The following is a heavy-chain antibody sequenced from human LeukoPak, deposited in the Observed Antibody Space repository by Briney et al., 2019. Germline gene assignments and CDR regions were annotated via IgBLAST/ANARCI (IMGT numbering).Heavy chain of an antibody. V-gene: IGHV1-46*01. CDR1: GYTFTSHY. CDR3: ARDLAVAGNWFDP. CDR2: INPSGGGT. Sequence: ASVKVSCKASGYTFTSHYIHWVRQAPGQGLEWVGVINPSGGGTSYAHKLQGIVTVSRDTSTSTVHMELSSLTSDDTAVYYCARDLAVAGNWFDPWGQGTLVTVSS. J-gene: IGHJ5*02. D-gene: IGHD6-19*01.